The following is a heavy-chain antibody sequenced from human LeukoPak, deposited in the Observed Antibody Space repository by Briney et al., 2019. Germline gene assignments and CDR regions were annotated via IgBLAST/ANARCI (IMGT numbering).Heavy chain of an antibody. CDR2: ISWDGGST. Sequence: PGGSLRLSCAASGFTFDDYTMHWVRQAPGKGLEWVSLISWDGGSTYYADSVKGRFTISRDNSKNSLYLQMNSLRTEDTALYYCCSSSGYYAPSHWGQGTLVTVSS. CDR3: CSSSGYYAPSH. CDR1: GFTFDDYT. D-gene: IGHD3-22*01. J-gene: IGHJ4*02. V-gene: IGHV3-43*01.